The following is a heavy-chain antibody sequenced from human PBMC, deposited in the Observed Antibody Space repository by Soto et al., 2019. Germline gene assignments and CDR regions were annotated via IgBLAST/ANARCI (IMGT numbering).Heavy chain of an antibody. CDR2: INHSGST. CDR3: ARTNRLQRRNLDY. CDR1: GGSFSGYY. Sequence: SETLSLTCAVYGGSFSGYYWSWIRQPPGKGLEWIGEINHSGSTNYNPSLKSRVTISVDTSKNQFSLKLSSVTAADTAVYYCARTNRLQRRNLDYWGQGTLVTVSS. D-gene: IGHD6-25*01. J-gene: IGHJ4*02. V-gene: IGHV4-34*01.